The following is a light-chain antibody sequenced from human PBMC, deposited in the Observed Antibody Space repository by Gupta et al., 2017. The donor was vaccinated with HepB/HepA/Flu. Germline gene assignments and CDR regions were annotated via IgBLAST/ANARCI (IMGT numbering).Light chain of an antibody. Sequence: DVQMTQSPLSVVVTLGQPASISCRSRQCRVSSDENTYLNWFPQRPGQSPRRLIYKVSNRDSGVPDRFSGSGSGTXFTLKIXSGEAEDVGVYYCKQGKHWPMTFGXGTKVEIK. CDR2: KVS. CDR1: QCRVSSDENTY. J-gene: IGKJ1*01. V-gene: IGKV2-30*01. CDR3: KQGKHWPMT.